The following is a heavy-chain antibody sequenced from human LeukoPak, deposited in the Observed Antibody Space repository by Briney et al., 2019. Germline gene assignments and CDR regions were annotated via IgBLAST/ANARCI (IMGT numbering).Heavy chain of an antibody. Sequence: SETLSLTCAVYGGSFSGYYWSWIRQPPGKGLEWIGEINHSGSTNYNPSLKSRVTISVGTSKNQFSLKLSSATAADTAVYYCARDRNYYGSGSYPRAGYFQHWGQGTLVTVSS. V-gene: IGHV4-34*01. J-gene: IGHJ1*01. D-gene: IGHD3-10*01. CDR1: GGSFSGYY. CDR3: ARDRNYYGSGSYPRAGYFQH. CDR2: INHSGST.